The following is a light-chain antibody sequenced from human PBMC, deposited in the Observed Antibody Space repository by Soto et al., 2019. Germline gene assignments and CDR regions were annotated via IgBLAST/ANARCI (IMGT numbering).Light chain of an antibody. CDR3: QHYFSYPLT. CDR2: GAS. CDR1: QDIGTV. V-gene: IGKV1-8*01. J-gene: IGKJ5*01. Sequence: AIRMTQSPSSLSAYIGDTVAITCRASQDIGTVVAWYQQKPERAPKVLISGASSLEYGVPSRFRGSGSRTDFTLTITSVQSEECATYYCQHYFSYPLTFGQGTRLEMK.